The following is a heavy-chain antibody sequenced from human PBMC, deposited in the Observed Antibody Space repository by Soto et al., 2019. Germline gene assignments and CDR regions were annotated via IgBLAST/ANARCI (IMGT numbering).Heavy chain of an antibody. CDR3: ARGGGFGELLAY. CDR1: GGSSSSSSYY. D-gene: IGHD3-10*01. J-gene: IGHJ4*02. V-gene: IGHV4-39*01. Sequence: SEPMSDTCTVAGGSSSSSSYYRGWIRQPPGKGLEWIGSIYYSGSTYYNPSLKSRVTISVDTSKNQFSLKLNSVTAADTALYYWARGGGFGELLAYWGQGTLVTVSS. CDR2: IYYSGST.